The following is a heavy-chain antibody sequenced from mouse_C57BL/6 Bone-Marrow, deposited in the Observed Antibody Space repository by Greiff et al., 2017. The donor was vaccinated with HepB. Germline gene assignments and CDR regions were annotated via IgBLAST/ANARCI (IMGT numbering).Heavy chain of an antibody. CDR1: GFSFNTYA. J-gene: IGHJ1*03. CDR3: VRQNYYGSLLYWYFDV. D-gene: IGHD1-1*01. CDR2: IRSKSNNYAT. V-gene: IGHV10-1*01. Sequence: VQLVESGGGLVQPKGSLKLSCAASGFSFNTYAMNWVRQAPGKGLEWVARIRSKSNNYATYYADSVKDRFTISRDDSESMLYLQMNNLKTEDTAMYYCVRQNYYGSLLYWYFDVWGTGTTVTVSS.